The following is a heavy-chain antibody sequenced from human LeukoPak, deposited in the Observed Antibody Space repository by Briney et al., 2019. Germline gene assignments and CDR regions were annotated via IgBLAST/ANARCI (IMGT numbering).Heavy chain of an antibody. V-gene: IGHV3-30*18. CDR3: AKVPVRHSSGWTPVDY. D-gene: IGHD6-19*01. CDR2: ISYDGSNK. Sequence: GGSLRLSCAASGFTFSSYGMHWVRQAPGKGLEWVAVISYDGSNKYYADSVQGRFTISRDNSKNTLYLQMNSLRAEDTAVYYCAKVPVRHSSGWTPVDYWGQGTLVTVSS. J-gene: IGHJ4*02. CDR1: GFTFSSYG.